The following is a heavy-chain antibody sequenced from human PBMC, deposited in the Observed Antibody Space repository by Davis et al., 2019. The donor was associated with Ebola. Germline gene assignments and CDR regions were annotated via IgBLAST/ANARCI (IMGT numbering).Heavy chain of an antibody. V-gene: IGHV1-46*01. D-gene: IGHD3-3*01. Sequence: ASVKVSCKASGYTFTSYYMHWVRQAPGQGLEWMGIINPSGGSTSYAQKFQGRVTMTRDTSTSTVYMELSSLRSEDTAVYYCARDFDFWSGYHYYFDYWGQGTLVTVSS. CDR3: ARDFDFWSGYHYYFDY. CDR1: GYTFTSYY. J-gene: IGHJ4*02. CDR2: INPSGGST.